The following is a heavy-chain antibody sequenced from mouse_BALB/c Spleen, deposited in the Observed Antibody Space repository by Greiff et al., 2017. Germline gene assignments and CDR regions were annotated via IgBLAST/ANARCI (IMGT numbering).Heavy chain of an antibody. Sequence: EVKLMESGGGLVKPGGSLKLSCAASGFTFSSYTMSWVRQTPEKRLEWVATISSGGSYTYYPDSVKGRFTISRDNAKNTLYLQMSSLKSEDTAMYYCTRDGGLTLYWYFDVWGAGTTVTVSS. CDR1: GFTFSSYT. J-gene: IGHJ1*01. CDR2: ISSGGSYT. V-gene: IGHV5-6-4*01. D-gene: IGHD4-1*01. CDR3: TRDGGLTLYWYFDV.